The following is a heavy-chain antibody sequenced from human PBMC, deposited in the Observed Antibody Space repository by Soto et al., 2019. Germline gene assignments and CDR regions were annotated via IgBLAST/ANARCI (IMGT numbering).Heavy chain of an antibody. CDR3: ASWVVGDIVLVPAAGDGMDV. Sequence: QVQLQESGPGLVKPSETLSLTCTVSGGSVSSGSYYWSWIRQPPGKGLEWIGYIYYSGSTNYNPSLKSRDTISVDTSKNQFSLKLSSVTAADTAVYYCASWVVGDIVLVPAAGDGMDVWGQGTTVTVSS. V-gene: IGHV4-61*01. J-gene: IGHJ6*02. D-gene: IGHD2-2*01. CDR2: IYYSGST. CDR1: GGSVSSGSYY.